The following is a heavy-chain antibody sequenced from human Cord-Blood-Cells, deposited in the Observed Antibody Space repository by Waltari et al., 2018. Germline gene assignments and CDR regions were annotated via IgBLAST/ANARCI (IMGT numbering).Heavy chain of an antibody. J-gene: IGHJ4*02. CDR1: GGSFSGYY. D-gene: IGHD3-3*01. CDR3: ARGGVVTYYDFWSGYYFDY. CDR2: INHSGST. V-gene: IGHV4-34*01. Sequence: QVQLQQWGAGLLKPSETLSLTCAVYGGSFSGYYWSWIRQPPGKGLEWIGEINHSGSTNYNPSLKSRGTISIDTSKNQFALKLSSVTAADTAVYYWARGGVVTYYDFWSGYYFDYWGQGTLVTVSS.